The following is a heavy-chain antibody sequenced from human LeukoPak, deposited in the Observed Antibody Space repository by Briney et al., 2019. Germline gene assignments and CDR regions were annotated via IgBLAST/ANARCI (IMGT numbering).Heavy chain of an antibody. J-gene: IGHJ4*02. Sequence: GGSLRLSCAASGFTVSSNYMSWVRQAPGKGLEWVSVIYSGGSTYYADSVKGRFTISRHNSKNTLYLQMNSLRAEDTAVYYCARDRSSGWYGHLDYWGQGTLVTVSS. CDR2: IYSGGST. CDR1: GFTVSSNY. V-gene: IGHV3-53*04. D-gene: IGHD6-19*01. CDR3: ARDRSSGWYGHLDY.